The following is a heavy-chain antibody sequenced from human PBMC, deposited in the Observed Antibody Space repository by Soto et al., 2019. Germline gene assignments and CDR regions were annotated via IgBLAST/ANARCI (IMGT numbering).Heavy chain of an antibody. CDR2: ISAYNGNT. V-gene: IGHV1-18*04. J-gene: IGHJ6*02. D-gene: IGHD4-4*01. Sequence: GASVKVSCKASGYTFTSYGISWVRQAPGQGLEWMGWISAYNGNTNYAQKLQGRVTMTTDTYTSTAYMELRSLRSDDTAVYYCAGRNYQDYYYGMDVWGQGTTVTVSS. CDR3: AGRNYQDYYYGMDV. CDR1: GYTFTSYG.